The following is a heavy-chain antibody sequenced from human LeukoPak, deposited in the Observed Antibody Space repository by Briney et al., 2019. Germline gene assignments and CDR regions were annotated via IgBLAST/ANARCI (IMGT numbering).Heavy chain of an antibody. CDR2: IKQDGSEK. CDR1: GFTFGSYW. V-gene: IGHV3-7*01. Sequence: GGSLRLSCAASGFTFGSYWMSWVRQAPGKGLEWVANIKQDGSEKYYVDSVKGRFTISRDNAKNSLYLQMNSLRAEDTAVYYCATSRGNYGDYSSAWYFDLWGRGTLVTVSS. CDR3: ATSRGNYGDYSSAWYFDL. D-gene: IGHD4-17*01. J-gene: IGHJ2*01.